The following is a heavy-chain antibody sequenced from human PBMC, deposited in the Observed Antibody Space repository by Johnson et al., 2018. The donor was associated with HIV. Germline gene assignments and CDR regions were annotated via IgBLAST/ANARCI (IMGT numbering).Heavy chain of an antibody. CDR1: GFTFSDYY. Sequence: QEQLVESGGGLVKPGGSLRLSCAASGFTFSDYYMSWIRQAPGKGLEWVSYISSSGSTIYYADSVKGRFTISRGNAKNSLYLQMNSLRAEDTAVYYCARRFFPGITVALDAFDIWGQGTMVTVSS. J-gene: IGHJ3*02. D-gene: IGHD6-19*01. CDR2: ISSSGSTI. CDR3: ARRFFPGITVALDAFDI. V-gene: IGHV3-11*04.